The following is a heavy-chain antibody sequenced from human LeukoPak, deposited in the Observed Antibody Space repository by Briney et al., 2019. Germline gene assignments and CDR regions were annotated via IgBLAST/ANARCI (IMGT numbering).Heavy chain of an antibody. D-gene: IGHD2-2*01. CDR3: ARAYCLYCSISTCPDY. J-gene: IGHJ4*02. Sequence: GGSLSLSCGASGFTFSSYGMHWVRPAAGKGRTGVDVIWYDGSNKYYADSVKGRFTISRDNSKNTLYLQMNSLRAEDTAVYYCARAYCLYCSISTCPDYWGRGTLVTVSS. CDR2: IWYDGSNK. CDR1: GFTFSSYG. V-gene: IGHV3-33*01.